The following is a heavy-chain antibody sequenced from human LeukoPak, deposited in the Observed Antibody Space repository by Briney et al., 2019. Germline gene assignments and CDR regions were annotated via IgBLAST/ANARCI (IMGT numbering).Heavy chain of an antibody. V-gene: IGHV4-59*01. CDR2: IYYSGST. Sequence: SETLSLTCTVSGGSISSYYWSWLRQPPGKGLEWIGYIYYSGSTNYNPSLKSRVTISVDTSKNQFSLKLSSVTAADTAVYYCARDHRARYCSSTGCLHYYYYMDVWGKGTTVTVSS. J-gene: IGHJ6*03. D-gene: IGHD2-2*01. CDR3: ARDHRARYCSSTGCLHYYYYMDV. CDR1: GGSISSYY.